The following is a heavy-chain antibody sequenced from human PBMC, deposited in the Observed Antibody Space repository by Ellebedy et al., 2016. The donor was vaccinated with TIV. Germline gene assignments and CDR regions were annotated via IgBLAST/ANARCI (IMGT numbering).Heavy chain of an antibody. CDR3: ARGRHYSGSRGPST. CDR2: ITSDSSTI. CDR1: GFTFSSYS. J-gene: IGHJ5*02. Sequence: PGGSLRLSCAASGFTFSSYSMDWVRQAPGKGLEWVSFITSDSSTIYYADSVKGRFTISRDNAKNSLYLQVNSLRTEDTAVYYCARGRHYSGSRGPSTWGQGTLVTVSS. V-gene: IGHV3-48*04. D-gene: IGHD3-10*01.